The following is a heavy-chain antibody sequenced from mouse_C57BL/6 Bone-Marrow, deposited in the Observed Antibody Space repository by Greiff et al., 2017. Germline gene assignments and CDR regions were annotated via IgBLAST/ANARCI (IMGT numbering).Heavy chain of an antibody. D-gene: IGHD2-4*01. CDR2: IYPSDSET. CDR3: ARFYDYDGGYAKDY. CDR1: GYTFTSYW. Sequence: QVQLQQPGAELVRPGSSVKLSCKASGYTFTSYWMDWVKQRPGQGLEWIGNIYPSDSETHYNQKFKDKATLTVDKSSSTAYMQLSSLTSEDSAVYYCARFYDYDGGYAKDYWGQGTSVTVSS. V-gene: IGHV1-61*01. J-gene: IGHJ4*01.